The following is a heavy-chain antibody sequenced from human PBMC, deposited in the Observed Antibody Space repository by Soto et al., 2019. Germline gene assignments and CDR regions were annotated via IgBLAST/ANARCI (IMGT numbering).Heavy chain of an antibody. D-gene: IGHD4-17*01. J-gene: IGHJ6*02. CDR3: ARDRPTVTAKYYYYGMDV. Sequence: ASVKVSCKASGYTFTGYYMHWVRQAPGQGLEWMGWINPNSGGTNYAQKFQGRVTMTRDTSISTAYMELSRLRSDDTAVYYCARDRPTVTAKYYYYGMDVWGQGTTVTV. CDR1: GYTFTGYY. CDR2: INPNSGGT. V-gene: IGHV1-2*02.